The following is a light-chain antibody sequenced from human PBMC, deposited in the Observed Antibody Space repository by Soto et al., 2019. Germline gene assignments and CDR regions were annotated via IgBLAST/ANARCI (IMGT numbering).Light chain of an antibody. J-gene: IGLJ2*01. Sequence: QSALTQPASVSGSPGQSITISCTGTISDVGGYNYVSWYQQHQGKATKLMIYEVSNRPSGVSNRFSGSKSGNTASLTISGLQAEDEADYDCSSYTSSSTLVFGGETKLTVL. CDR2: EVS. CDR1: ISDVGGYNY. V-gene: IGLV2-14*01. CDR3: SSYTSSSTLV.